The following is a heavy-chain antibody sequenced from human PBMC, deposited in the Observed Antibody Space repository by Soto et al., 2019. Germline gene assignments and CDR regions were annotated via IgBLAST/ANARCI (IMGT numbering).Heavy chain of an antibody. CDR2: VYYSGTT. CDR1: GGSFSNKTYY. J-gene: IGHJ4*02. CDR3: ARTTAVPNTLRSRYFFDY. Sequence: SVTLSLTCSVSGGSFSNKTYYWIWIRQPPGNRLEWIGYVYYSGTTNYNPSLKSRVTISVDLSKNQFSLRLSSVTTADTALYYCARTTAVPNTLRSRYFFDYWGQGTLVTVSS. V-gene: IGHV4-61*01. D-gene: IGHD4-17*01.